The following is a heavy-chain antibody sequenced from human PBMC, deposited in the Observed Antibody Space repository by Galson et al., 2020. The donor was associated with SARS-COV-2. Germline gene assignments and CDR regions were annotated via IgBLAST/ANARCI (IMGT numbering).Heavy chain of an antibody. CDR1: GFTFSSYA. V-gene: IGHV3-23*01. D-gene: IGHD3-3*01. Sequence: GSLRLSCAASGFTFSSYAMSWVRQAPGKGLEWVSAISGSGGSTYYADSVKGRFTISRDNSKNTLYLQMNSLRAEDTAVYYCAKGARITIFGVVIIAHFDYWGQGTLVTVSS. CDR3: AKGARITIFGVVIIAHFDY. CDR2: ISGSGGST. J-gene: IGHJ4*02.